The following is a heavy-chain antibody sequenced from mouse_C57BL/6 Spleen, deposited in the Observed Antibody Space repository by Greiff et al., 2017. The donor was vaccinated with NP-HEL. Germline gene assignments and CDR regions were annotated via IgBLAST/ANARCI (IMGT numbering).Heavy chain of an antibody. CDR2: ISSGSGTI. CDR1: GFTFSDYG. D-gene: IGHD1-1*01. J-gene: IGHJ2*01. V-gene: IGHV5-17*01. CDR3: ARNYYGSSHYYFDY. Sequence: DVKLVESGGGLVKPGGSLKLSCAASGFTFSDYGMHWVRQAPEKGLEWVAYISSGSGTIYYADTVKGRFTISRDNAKNTLFLQMTSLRSEDTAMYYCARNYYGSSHYYFDYWGQGTTLTVSA.